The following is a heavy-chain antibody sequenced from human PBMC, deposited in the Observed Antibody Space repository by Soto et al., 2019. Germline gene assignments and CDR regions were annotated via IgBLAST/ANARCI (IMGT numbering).Heavy chain of an antibody. D-gene: IGHD6-19*01. CDR1: GFTFSSYG. CDR3: AKDRKSGSGWYWDY. CDR2: ISYDGSSK. Sequence: GSLRLSCAASGFTFSSYGMHWVRQAPGKGLEWVAVISYDGSSKYYADSVKGRFSISRDNSKNTLYLQMNSLRAEDTAVYYCAKDRKSGSGWYWDYWGQGTLVTVSS. V-gene: IGHV3-30*18. J-gene: IGHJ4*02.